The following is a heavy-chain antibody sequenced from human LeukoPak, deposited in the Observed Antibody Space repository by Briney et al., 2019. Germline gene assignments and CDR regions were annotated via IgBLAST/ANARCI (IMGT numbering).Heavy chain of an antibody. V-gene: IGHV3-15*01. D-gene: IGHD3-22*01. CDR1: GFTFNNAW. J-gene: IGHJ6*03. CDR3: AKDLSSTDSYYYYYMDV. Sequence: PGGSLRLSCAASGFTFNNAWMNWVRQTPGKGLEWVGRIKSKTDGGTTDYAAPVKGRFTILRDDSKNTLYLQMNSLSAEDTAVYYCAKDLSSTDSYYYYYMDVGGKGTTVTISS. CDR2: IKSKTDGGTT.